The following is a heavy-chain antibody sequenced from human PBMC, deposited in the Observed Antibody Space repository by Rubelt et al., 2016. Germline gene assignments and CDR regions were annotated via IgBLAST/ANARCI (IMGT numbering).Heavy chain of an antibody. Sequence: QVQLVQSGAEVKKPGASVKVPCKASGYTFTSYGLSWVRQAPGQGLEWMGWISAYNGNTNYAQKLQGRGTMTTDTATSTAYMELRSLRSDDTAVYYCARDVGGNSVLYYFDYWGQGTLVTVSS. J-gene: IGHJ4*02. CDR3: ARDVGGNSVLYYFDY. V-gene: IGHV1-18*01. D-gene: IGHD4-23*01. CDR2: ISAYNGNT. CDR1: GYTFTSYG.